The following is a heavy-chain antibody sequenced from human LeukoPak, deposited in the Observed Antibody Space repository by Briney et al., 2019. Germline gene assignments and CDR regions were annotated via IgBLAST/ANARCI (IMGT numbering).Heavy chain of an antibody. D-gene: IGHD3/OR15-3a*01. V-gene: IGHV3-74*03. CDR2: INRDGDGT. CDR1: GFTFSKYY. Sequence: GGSLRLSCAASGFTFSKYYMHWVRQAPGKGLVWVSRINRDGDGTKYSDSVKGRFTIGRDNARNTVYLQMNSLRAEDTGVYHGVGDLDFRIGYWGQGTLVTVSS. J-gene: IGHJ4*02. CDR3: VGDLDFRIGY.